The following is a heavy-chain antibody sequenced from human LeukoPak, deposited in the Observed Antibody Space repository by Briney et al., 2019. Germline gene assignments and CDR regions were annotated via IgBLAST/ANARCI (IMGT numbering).Heavy chain of an antibody. CDR2: IYYSGST. D-gene: IGHD6-19*01. CDR1: GGSISSYY. Sequence: SETLSLTCTVSGGSISSYYWGWIRQPPGKGLEWIGSIYYSGSTYYNPSLKSRVTISVDTSKNQFSLKLSSVTAADTAVYYCARRGGAVAAYFDYWGQGTLVTVSS. V-gene: IGHV4-39*01. CDR3: ARRGGAVAAYFDY. J-gene: IGHJ4*02.